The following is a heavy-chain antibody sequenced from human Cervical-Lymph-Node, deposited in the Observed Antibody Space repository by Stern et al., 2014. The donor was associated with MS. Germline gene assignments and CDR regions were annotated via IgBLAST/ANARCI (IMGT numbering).Heavy chain of an antibody. V-gene: IGHV5-51*01. CDR3: ARHVQGFDY. J-gene: IGHJ4*02. CDR2: IYPYDSDT. CDR1: GYSFTIYY. Sequence: EVQLVESGAEVKKPGESLKISCKLSGYSFTIYYIAWVRQMPGKGMECMGVIYPYDSDTTSSPSFQGQVTISADKSITTAYLQWSSLRASDTAMYYCARHVQGFDYWGQGTLVTVSS.